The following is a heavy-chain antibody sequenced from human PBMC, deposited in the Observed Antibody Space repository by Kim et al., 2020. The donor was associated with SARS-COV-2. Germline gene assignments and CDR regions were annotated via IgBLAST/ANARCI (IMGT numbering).Heavy chain of an antibody. J-gene: IGHJ6*02. CDR3: ASLLPLYYYYGMDV. V-gene: IGHV3-48*03. CDR1: GFTFSSYE. Sequence: GGSLRLSCAASGFTFSSYEMNWVRQAPGKGLEWVSYISSSGSTIYYADSVKGRFTISRDNAKNSLYLQMNSLRAEDTAVYYCASLLPLYYYYGMDVWGQGTTVTVSS. CDR2: ISSSGSTI.